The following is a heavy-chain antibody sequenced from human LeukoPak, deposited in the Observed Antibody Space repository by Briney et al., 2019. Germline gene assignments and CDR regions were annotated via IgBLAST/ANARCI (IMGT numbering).Heavy chain of an antibody. CDR2: ISGSGGST. CDR1: GFTFSSYG. J-gene: IGHJ4*02. CDR3: ANDRLPGPY. V-gene: IGHV3-23*01. D-gene: IGHD5-18*01. Sequence: GGSLRLSCAASGFTFSSYGMTWVRQAPGKGLEWVSAISGSGGSTYYADSVKGRFTISRDNAKNSLFLQMNSLRVEDTAMYYCANDRLPGPYWGQGTLVTVSS.